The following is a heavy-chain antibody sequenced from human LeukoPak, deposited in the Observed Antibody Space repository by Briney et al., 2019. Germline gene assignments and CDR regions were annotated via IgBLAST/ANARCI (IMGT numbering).Heavy chain of an antibody. J-gene: IGHJ4*02. CDR2: ISRSGDST. D-gene: IGHD3-22*01. CDR1: GFSFSDYA. V-gene: IGHV3-23*01. CDR3: ARCFFYDSSGHDYPDS. Sequence: GGSLRLSCAASGFSFSDYAMSWVRQAPGKGLEWVSTISRSGDSTFYADSVKGRFTISRDISKNTLYLQLNSLRAEDTAVFYCARCFFYDSSGHDYPDSWGQGILVTVSS.